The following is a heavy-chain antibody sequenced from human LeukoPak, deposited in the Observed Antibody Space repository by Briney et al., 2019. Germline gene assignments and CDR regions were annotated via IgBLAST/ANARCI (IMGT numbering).Heavy chain of an antibody. CDR3: ARNYSMEIYYDSSDYFGAFDM. J-gene: IGHJ3*02. CDR2: IYHSGTT. Sequence: SETLSLTCAVSGYSMRSSRYYWGWIRQPPGKGLEWIGCIYHSGTTYYNPSLKSRVTISVDTSKNQFSLKMTSVTAADTAVYYCARNYSMEIYYDSSDYFGAFDMWGQGTMVTVSS. V-gene: IGHV4-39*07. CDR1: GYSMRSSRYY. D-gene: IGHD3-22*01.